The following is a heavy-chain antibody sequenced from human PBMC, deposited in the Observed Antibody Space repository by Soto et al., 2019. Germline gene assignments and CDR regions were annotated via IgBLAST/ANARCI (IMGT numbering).Heavy chain of an antibody. J-gene: IGHJ4*02. D-gene: IGHD6-19*01. CDR1: GGTFSSYA. Sequence: GASVKVSCKASGGTFSSYAISWVRQAPGQGLEWMGGIIPIFGTANYAQKFQGRVTITADESTSTAYMELSSLRSEDTAVYYCARDRGIDSGWYGLGDYWGQGIQVTVSS. CDR3: ARDRGIDSGWYGLGDY. CDR2: IIPIFGTA. V-gene: IGHV1-69*13.